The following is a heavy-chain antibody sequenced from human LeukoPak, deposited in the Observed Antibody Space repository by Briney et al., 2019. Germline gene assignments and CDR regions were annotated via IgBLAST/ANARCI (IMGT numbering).Heavy chain of an antibody. V-gene: IGHV1-69*04. J-gene: IGHJ4*02. D-gene: IGHD3-22*01. CDR1: GGTFSSYA. Sequence: SVKVSCEASGGTFSSYAISWVRQAPGQGLERMGRIIPILGIANYAQKFQGRVTITADKSTSTAYMELSSLRSEDTAVYYCAIYYDSSGYYSPFDYWGQGTLVTVSS. CDR2: IIPILGIA. CDR3: AIYYDSSGYYSPFDY.